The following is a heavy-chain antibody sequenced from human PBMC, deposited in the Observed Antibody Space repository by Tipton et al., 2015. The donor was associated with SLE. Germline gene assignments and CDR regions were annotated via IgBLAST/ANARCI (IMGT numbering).Heavy chain of an antibody. J-gene: IGHJ4*02. CDR1: GGSISNNSYY. D-gene: IGHD2-2*01. Sequence: TLSLTCTVSGGSISNNSYYWSWIRQPAGKGLEWIGRIYTSGSTNYNPSLKSRVTISVDTSKNQFSLKLTSVTAADTAVHYCARGFRSITCLDYWGQGTLVTVSS. CDR2: IYTSGST. CDR3: ARGFRSITCLDY. V-gene: IGHV4-61*02.